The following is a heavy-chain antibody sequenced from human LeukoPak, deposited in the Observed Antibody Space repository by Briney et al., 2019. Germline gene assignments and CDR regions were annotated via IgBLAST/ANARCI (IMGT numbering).Heavy chain of an antibody. CDR1: GFTFSSYG. CDR2: ISYDGSNK. J-gene: IGHJ4*02. Sequence: GGSLRLFCAASGFTFSSYGMHWVRQAPGKGLEWVAVISYDGSNKYYADSVKGRFTISRDNSKNTLYLQMNSLRAEDTAVYYCAKDVSSSWYYFDYWGQGTLVTVSS. D-gene: IGHD6-13*01. CDR3: AKDVSSSWYYFDY. V-gene: IGHV3-30*18.